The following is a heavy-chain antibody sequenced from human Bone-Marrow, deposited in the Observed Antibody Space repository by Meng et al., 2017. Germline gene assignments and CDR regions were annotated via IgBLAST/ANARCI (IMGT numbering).Heavy chain of an antibody. V-gene: IGHV4-39*01. CDR2: IYYRGST. CDR1: GGSISSNTYY. J-gene: IGHJ4*02. CDR3: ARRGGSSSGNVDY. D-gene: IGHD6-6*01. Sequence: QLQLQESGPGLVKPSETLSPTCTVSGGSISSNTYYWGWIRQPPGKGLEWIGTIYYRGSTYYNPSLKSRVTISVDTSKNQFSLKLSSVTAADTAVYYCARRGGSSSGNVDYWGQGTLVTVSS.